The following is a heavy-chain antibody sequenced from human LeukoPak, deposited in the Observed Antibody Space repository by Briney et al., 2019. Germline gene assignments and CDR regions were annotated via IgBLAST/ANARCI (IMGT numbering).Heavy chain of an antibody. CDR2: INPNSGGT. V-gene: IGHV1-2*02. CDR3: ARVPYYYDSFHAFDI. D-gene: IGHD3-22*01. Sequence: ASVKVSCKVSGYTLTELSMHWVRQAPGQGLEWMGWINPNSGGTNYAQKFQGRVTMTRDTSISTAYMELSRLRSDDTAVYYCARVPYYYDSFHAFDIWGQGTMVTVSS. J-gene: IGHJ3*02. CDR1: GYTLTELS.